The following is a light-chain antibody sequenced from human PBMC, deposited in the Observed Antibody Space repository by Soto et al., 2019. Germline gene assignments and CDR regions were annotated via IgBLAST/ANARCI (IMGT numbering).Light chain of an antibody. V-gene: IGKV3-15*01. J-gene: IGKJ1*01. Sequence: ETLMTQSAATLSVSPGERVTLSCRASQSVNSNLAWYQQKPGQAPRLLIYGASTRGTGIPARFSGSGSGTDFTLAISSLQSEDFAIYYCQQYNNWPRTFGQGTKVEI. CDR3: QQYNNWPRT. CDR1: QSVNSN. CDR2: GAS.